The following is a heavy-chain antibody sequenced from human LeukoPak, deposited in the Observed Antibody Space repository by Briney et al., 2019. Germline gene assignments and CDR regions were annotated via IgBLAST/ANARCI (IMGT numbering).Heavy chain of an antibody. J-gene: IGHJ6*02. Sequence: GGSLGLSCAASGFTFSSYSMNWVRQAPGKGLEWVSYISSSSSTIHYADSVKGRFTISRDHAKNSLYVQMNSLRAEDTAVYYCARDRPGSMDVWGQGTTVTVSS. CDR2: ISSSSSTI. D-gene: IGHD3-10*01. V-gene: IGHV3-48*01. CDR1: GFTFSSYS. CDR3: ARDRPGSMDV.